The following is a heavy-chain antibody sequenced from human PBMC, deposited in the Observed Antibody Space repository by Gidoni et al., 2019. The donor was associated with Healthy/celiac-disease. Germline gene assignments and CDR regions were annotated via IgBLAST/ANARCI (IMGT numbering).Heavy chain of an antibody. D-gene: IGHD6-19*01. CDR3: ATAGGAVAGFRG. Sequence: QVQRVQSGAEGKKEGDWGKVDGKESGGTFRSYAISWVRQAPGQGLEWMGGIIPIFCTANYAQKFQVRVTITAYKSTCTASIALSSLSSEDTAVYYCATAGGAVAGFRGWGQGTLVTVSS. J-gene: IGHJ4*02. V-gene: IGHV1-69*06. CDR1: GGTFRSYA. CDR2: IIPIFCTA.